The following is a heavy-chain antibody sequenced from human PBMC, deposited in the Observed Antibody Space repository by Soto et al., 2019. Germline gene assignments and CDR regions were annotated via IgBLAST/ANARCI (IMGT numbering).Heavy chain of an antibody. Sequence: GGSLRLSCAASGFTFSSYWMSWVRQAPGKGLEWVANIKQDGSEKYYVDSVKGRFTISRDNAKNSLYLQMNSLRAEDTAVYYCARVPVSGWRYYYYYYGMDVWGQGTTVTVSS. CDR1: GFTFSSYW. D-gene: IGHD6-19*01. CDR3: ARVPVSGWRYYYYYYGMDV. V-gene: IGHV3-7*01. CDR2: IKQDGSEK. J-gene: IGHJ6*02.